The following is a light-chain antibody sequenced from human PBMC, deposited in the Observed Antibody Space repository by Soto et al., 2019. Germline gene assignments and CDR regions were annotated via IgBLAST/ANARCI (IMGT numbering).Light chain of an antibody. Sequence: EIVMTQSPVTLSVSPGERVTLSCRASQSVSSNLAWYQQKPGQAPSLLIYGAFTRATGIPARFSGTGSGTEFTLTISSLQSEDCALYYCQQYNDWPLTFGQGTKVDIK. CDR1: QSVSSN. V-gene: IGKV3-15*01. CDR3: QQYNDWPLT. J-gene: IGKJ1*01. CDR2: GAF.